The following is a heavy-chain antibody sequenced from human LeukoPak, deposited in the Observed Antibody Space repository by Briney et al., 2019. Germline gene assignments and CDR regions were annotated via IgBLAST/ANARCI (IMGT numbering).Heavy chain of an antibody. D-gene: IGHD1-7*01. CDR1: GYSFTNYW. J-gene: IGHJ4*02. V-gene: IGHV5-51*01. Sequence: GESLQISCQGSGYSFTNYWVGWVRQMSGKGLEWMGIIYPGDSDTSYSPSFQGQVTISADKSISTAYLQWSSLKASDTAMYYCARSYNWNYDYFDYWGQGTLVTVSS. CDR2: IYPGDSDT. CDR3: ARSYNWNYDYFDY.